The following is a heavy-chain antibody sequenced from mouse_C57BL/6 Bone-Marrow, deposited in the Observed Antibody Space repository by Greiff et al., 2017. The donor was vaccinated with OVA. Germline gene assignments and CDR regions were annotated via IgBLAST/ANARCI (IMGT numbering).Heavy chain of an antibody. J-gene: IGHJ2*01. Sequence: EVKLVESGGDLVKPGGSLKLSCAASGFTFSSYGMSWVRQTPDQRLEWVATISSGGSYTYYPDSVKGRFTLSRDNAKITLYLQMSSLKSEDTAVYYFARHPDLDDWGKGTTLTVSS. CDR3: ARHPDLDD. V-gene: IGHV5-6*01. CDR2: ISSGGSYT. CDR1: GFTFSSYG.